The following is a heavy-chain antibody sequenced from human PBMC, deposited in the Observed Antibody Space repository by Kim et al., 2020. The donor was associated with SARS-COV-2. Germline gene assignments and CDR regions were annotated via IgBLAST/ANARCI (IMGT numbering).Heavy chain of an antibody. CDR1: GGSFGGHH. CDR3: TRKKGAPGSFDP. D-gene: IGHD3-10*01. Sequence: SETLSLTCAVYGGSFGGHHWSWIRQPPGKGLEWIGDITYSSFTNYNPSLKSRVTMSVDTSKNQFSLNLTSVTAADTAVYFCTRKKGAPGSFDPWGQGTLVTVSS. V-gene: IGHV4-34*01. J-gene: IGHJ5*02. CDR2: ITYSSFT.